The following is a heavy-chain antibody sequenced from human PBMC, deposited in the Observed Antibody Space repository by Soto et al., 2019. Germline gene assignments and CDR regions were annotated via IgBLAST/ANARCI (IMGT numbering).Heavy chain of an antibody. J-gene: IGHJ4*02. CDR2: MYHSGST. CDR3: ARDKITGLFDY. CDR1: GGSFSDYY. V-gene: IGHV4-34*01. D-gene: IGHD2-8*02. Sequence: SETLSLTCAVHGGSFSDYYWSWIRQPPGKGLEWIGYMYHSGSTNYNPSLKSRVTISVDTSKNQFSLKLTSVTAADTAVYYCARDKITGLFDYWGQGTLVTVSS.